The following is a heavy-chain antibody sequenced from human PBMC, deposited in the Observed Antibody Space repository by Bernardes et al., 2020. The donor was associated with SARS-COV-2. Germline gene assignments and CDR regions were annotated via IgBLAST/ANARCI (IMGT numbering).Heavy chain of an antibody. J-gene: IGHJ4*02. V-gene: IGHV4-39*07. CDR2: IFYDGST. D-gene: IGHD3-3*01. Sequence: SETLSLTCAVSGDSVSSASYYWGWIRQPPGKGLEWIGNIFYDGSTYYSPSLQSRVTISVEMSKSQFSLELRSVTAADTAVYYCARDRGEVMTLFGVVTGPQYFDFWGQGTLVTVSS. CDR3: ARDRGEVMTLFGVVTGPQYFDF. CDR1: GDSVSSASYY.